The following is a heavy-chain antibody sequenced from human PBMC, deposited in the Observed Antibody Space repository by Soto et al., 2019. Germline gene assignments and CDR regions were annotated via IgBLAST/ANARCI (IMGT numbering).Heavy chain of an antibody. J-gene: IGHJ6*03. V-gene: IGHV3-74*01. CDR1: GFTFSNYW. Sequence: EVQLVESGGGLVQPGGSLRLSCVASGFTFSNYWMYWVRQAPGEGLVWVSRINNDGSVSSYADSVKGRLTISRDNVKNTLYLQMDSLRAEDTAVYYCARVDCVGGTCYSLAGSFYYYIDVWGKGTKVTVFS. CDR2: INNDGSVS. D-gene: IGHD2-15*01. CDR3: ARVDCVGGTCYSLAGSFYYYIDV.